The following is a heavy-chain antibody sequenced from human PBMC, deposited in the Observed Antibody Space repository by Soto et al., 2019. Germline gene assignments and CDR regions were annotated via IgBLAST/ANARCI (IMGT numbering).Heavy chain of an antibody. J-gene: IGHJ3*02. D-gene: IGHD2-15*01. CDR2: ISYDGSNK. Sequence: PGRNPRISCAASGFTFSSYGMHWVRHAPGKGLEWVAVISYDGSNKYYADSVKGRFTISRDNSKNTLYLQMNSLRAEETAVYYFFNETGELPDYFVILGDGIMVSVS. CDR3: FNETGELPDYFVI. CDR1: GFTFSSYG. V-gene: IGHV3-30*03.